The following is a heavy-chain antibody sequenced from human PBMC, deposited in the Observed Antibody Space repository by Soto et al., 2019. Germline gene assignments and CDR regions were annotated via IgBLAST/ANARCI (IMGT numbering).Heavy chain of an antibody. CDR3: AKDGSHNFDY. CDR1: GFTFSHYA. Sequence: QVQLVESGGGVVQPGRSLRLSCAAPGFTFSHYAMHWVRQAPGKGLEWVALMSYDGSNEYYADSVKGRFTISRDNSKNTLYLQMNSLRAEHTAVYYCAKDGSHNFDYWGQGTLVTVSS. J-gene: IGHJ4*02. V-gene: IGHV3-30*18. D-gene: IGHD1-26*01. CDR2: MSYDGSNE.